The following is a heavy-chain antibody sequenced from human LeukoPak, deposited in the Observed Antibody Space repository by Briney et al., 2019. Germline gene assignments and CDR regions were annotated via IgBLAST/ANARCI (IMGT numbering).Heavy chain of an antibody. V-gene: IGHV3-30-3*01. CDR2: ISYDGGTK. J-gene: IGHJ4*02. D-gene: IGHD2-21*02. CDR1: GFALSSYA. Sequence: GGSLGLSCEVSGFALSSYAMHWVRQAPGKGLEWVAMISYDGGTKHYADSVKGRFTISRDNSRDTLYLHMSSLSVEDTTVYFCSNLAVTGIIDYWGQGTLVTVSA. CDR3: SNLAVTGIIDY.